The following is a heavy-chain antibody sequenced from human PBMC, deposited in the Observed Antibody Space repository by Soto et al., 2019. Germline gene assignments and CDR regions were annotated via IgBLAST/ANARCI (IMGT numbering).Heavy chain of an antibody. CDR1: GGSISSGGYY. D-gene: IGHD5-18*01. CDR2: IYYSGST. CDR3: ASNVDTAMAFDD. Sequence: NPSETLSLTCTVSGGSISSGGYYWSWIRQHPGKGLEWIGYIYYSGSTYYNPSLKSRVTISVDTSKNQFSLKLSSVTAADTAVYYCASNVDTAMAFDDWGQGTRVTVAS. J-gene: IGHJ4*02. V-gene: IGHV4-31*03.